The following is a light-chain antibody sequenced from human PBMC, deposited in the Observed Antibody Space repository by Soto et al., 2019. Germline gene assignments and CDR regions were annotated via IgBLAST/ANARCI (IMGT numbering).Light chain of an antibody. V-gene: IGKV1-39*01. J-gene: IGKJ4*01. CDR2: AAS. CDR1: QTVSRY. CDR3: QQSYSTPLT. Sequence: DIQLTQSPSSLSASVGDTVTITCRASQTVSRYLNWYQQKSGTAPKLLIYAASTLHTGVPSRFSGSGSGTDFTLTISSLQPEDFATYYCQQSYSTPLTFGGGTKVDIK.